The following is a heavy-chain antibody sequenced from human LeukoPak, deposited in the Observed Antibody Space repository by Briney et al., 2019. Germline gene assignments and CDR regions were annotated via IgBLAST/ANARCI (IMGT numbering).Heavy chain of an antibody. CDR3: AELYSYTSGWYGEGAYYYSMDV. Sequence: SETLSLTCTVSGGSISSYYWSWIRQPPGQGLEWIGYIYYSGSTNYNPSLKSRVTISVDTSKNQFSLQVSPVTAADTAVSYCAELYSYTSGWYGEGAYYYSMDVWAKGPRSPSP. D-gene: IGHD6-19*01. CDR1: GGSISSYY. J-gene: IGHJ6*03. V-gene: IGHV4-59*08. CDR2: IYYSGST.